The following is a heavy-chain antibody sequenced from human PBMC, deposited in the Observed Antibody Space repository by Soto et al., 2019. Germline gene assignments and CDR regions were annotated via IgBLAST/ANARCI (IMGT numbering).Heavy chain of an antibody. V-gene: IGHV1-46*01. Sequence: QEHLVQSGAEVKKPGASVTVSCQASGYLFSTYSVHWVRHAPGQALQWMGVIDPSDGSTIYAQQFQDRITLTSDTAARTVFLGLTSLTFDDTAIFYRTKGFFPRQLPNHFFFRMDVWGQGTTVTVSS. D-gene: IGHD6-6*01. CDR2: IDPSDGST. CDR1: GYLFSTYS. J-gene: IGHJ6*02. CDR3: TKGFFPRQLPNHFFFRMDV.